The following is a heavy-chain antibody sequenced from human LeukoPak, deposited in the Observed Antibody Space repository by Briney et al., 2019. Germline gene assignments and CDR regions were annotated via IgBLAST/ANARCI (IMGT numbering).Heavy chain of an antibody. CDR1: GFSFSTQR. Sequence: GGSLRLSCAASGFSFSTQRMHWVRQAPGKGRVWVSYINIDERITGYADSVKGRFTISRDNAKNTLYLQMNSLRAEDTAIYYCVTETTEGAKDYWGQGTLVTVSS. CDR2: INIDERIT. V-gene: IGHV3-74*01. CDR3: VTETTEGAKDY. J-gene: IGHJ4*02. D-gene: IGHD1-14*01.